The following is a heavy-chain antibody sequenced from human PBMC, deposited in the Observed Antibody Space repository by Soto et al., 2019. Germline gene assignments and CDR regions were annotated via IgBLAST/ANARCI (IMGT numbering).Heavy chain of an antibody. CDR3: AKASAIFYYYYYMDV. Sequence: EVQLLESGGGLVQPGGSLRLSCAASGFTFSSYAMSWVRQAPGKGLEWVSAISGSGGSTYYADSEKGRFTISRDNSKNTLYLQMNSLRAEDTAVYYCAKASAIFYYYYYMDVWGKGTTVTVSS. D-gene: IGHD3-3*01. CDR1: GFTFSSYA. J-gene: IGHJ6*03. CDR2: ISGSGGST. V-gene: IGHV3-23*01.